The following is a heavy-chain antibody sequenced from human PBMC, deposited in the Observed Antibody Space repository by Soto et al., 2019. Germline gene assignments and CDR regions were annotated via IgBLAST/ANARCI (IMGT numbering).Heavy chain of an antibody. V-gene: IGHV2-5*02. Sequence: QITLKESGPSLVKPTQTLTLTCTFSGFSLSTGGVGVGWIRQPPGKALEWLALIYWDDDKRYSPSLRSRLTVTKDTSKHQGVLTMTNMDPVDTAPYYCAHIRCGGDCLQSYSSHYYYGMDVWGQGTTVTVSS. J-gene: IGHJ6*02. CDR2: IYWDDDK. CDR1: GFSLSTGGVG. CDR3: AHIRCGGDCLQSYSSHYYYGMDV. D-gene: IGHD2-21*02.